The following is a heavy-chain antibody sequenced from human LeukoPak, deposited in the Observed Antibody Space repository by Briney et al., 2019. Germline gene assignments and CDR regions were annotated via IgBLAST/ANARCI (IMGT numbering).Heavy chain of an antibody. D-gene: IGHD2-15*01. J-gene: IGHJ4*02. CDR1: GGSFSGYY. CDR2: INHSGST. V-gene: IGHV4-34*01. Sequence: SETLSLTCAVYGGSFSGYYWSWIRQPPGKGLEWIGEINHSGSTNYNPSLKSRVTISVDTSKNQFSLKLSSVTAADTAVYYWARGYCSGGSCLHLDYWGQGTLVTVSS. CDR3: ARGYCSGGSCLHLDY.